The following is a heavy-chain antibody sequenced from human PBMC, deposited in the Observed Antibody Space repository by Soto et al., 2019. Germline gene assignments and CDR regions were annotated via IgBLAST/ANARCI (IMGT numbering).Heavy chain of an antibody. D-gene: IGHD6-13*01. CDR3: ARERPDGSRLDP. J-gene: IGHJ5*02. CDR1: GGSISSDSYY. Sequence: PSETLSLTCTVSGGSISSDSYYWGWIRQSPEKGLEWIASISYSGSTYYNPTLKSRLIISVDTSKNQFSLKLSSVTAADTAVYYCARERPDGSRLDPWGQGTLVTVSS. CDR2: ISYSGST. V-gene: IGHV4-39*02.